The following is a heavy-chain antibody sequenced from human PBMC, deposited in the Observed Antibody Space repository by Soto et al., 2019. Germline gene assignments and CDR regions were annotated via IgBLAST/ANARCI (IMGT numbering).Heavy chain of an antibody. D-gene: IGHD6-19*01. Sequence: ASVKVSCKASGYTFTSYGISWVRQAPGQGLEWMGWISAYNGNTNYAQKLQGRVTMTTDTSTSTAYMELRSLRSDDTAVYYCARELAVAGTGAFDIGGQGTMVTFSS. J-gene: IGHJ3*02. CDR2: ISAYNGNT. CDR3: ARELAVAGTGAFDI. V-gene: IGHV1-18*01. CDR1: GYTFTSYG.